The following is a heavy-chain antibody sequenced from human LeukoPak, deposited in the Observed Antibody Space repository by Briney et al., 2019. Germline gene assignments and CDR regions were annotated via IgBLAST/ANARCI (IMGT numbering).Heavy chain of an antibody. CDR3: AKVISSSSGDFDY. V-gene: IGHV3-33*06. CDR1: GFTLSNYG. J-gene: IGHJ4*02. Sequence: PGGSLRLSCAASGFTLSNYGMHWVRQAPGKGLEWVAVIWNGGSNKYYADSVKGRLTISRDNSKNTLYLQMNSLRAEDTAVYYCAKVISSSSGDFDYWGQGTLVTVSS. D-gene: IGHD6-6*01. CDR2: IWNGGSNK.